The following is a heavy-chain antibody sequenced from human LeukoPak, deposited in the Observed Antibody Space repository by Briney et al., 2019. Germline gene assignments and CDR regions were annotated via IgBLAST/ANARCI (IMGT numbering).Heavy chain of an antibody. Sequence: GGSLRLSCAASGFTFSGYGMHWVRQAPGKGLEWVAVIWYDGSNDDYADSVKGRFTISRDNSKSTLCLQMNSLRAEDTAVYYCAKQLGYCSDGSCYFPYWGQGTLVTVSS. CDR3: AKQLGYCSDGSCYFPY. V-gene: IGHV3-33*06. J-gene: IGHJ4*02. CDR1: GFTFSGYG. D-gene: IGHD2-15*01. CDR2: IWYDGSND.